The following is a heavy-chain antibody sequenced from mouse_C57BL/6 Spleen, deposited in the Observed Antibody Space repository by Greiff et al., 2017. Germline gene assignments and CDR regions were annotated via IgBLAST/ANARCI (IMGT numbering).Heavy chain of an antibody. CDR2: IYPGNSDT. V-gene: IGHV1-5*01. D-gene: IGHD1-1*01. Sequence: VQLQQSGTVLARPGASVKMSCKTSGYTFTSYWMHWVKQRPGQGLEWIGAIYPGNSDTSYNQKFKGKAKLTAVTSASTAYMELSSLTNEDSAVYYCTKGTTVVASMDYWGQGTSVTVSS. CDR3: TKGTTVVASMDY. CDR1: GYTFTSYW. J-gene: IGHJ4*01.